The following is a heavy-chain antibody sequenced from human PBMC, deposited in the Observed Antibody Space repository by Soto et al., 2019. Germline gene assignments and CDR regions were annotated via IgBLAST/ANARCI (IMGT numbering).Heavy chain of an antibody. V-gene: IGHV1-2*02. CDR1: GYTFTGYY. CDR3: ARDPGYSYGYN. CDR2: INTNSGGT. J-gene: IGHJ4*02. Sequence: AASVKVSCKASGYTFTGYYMHWVRQAPGQGLEWMGWINTNSGGTNYAQKFQGRVTITRDTSASTAYMELSSLRSEDTAVYYCARDPGYSYGYNWGQGTLVTVSS. D-gene: IGHD5-18*01.